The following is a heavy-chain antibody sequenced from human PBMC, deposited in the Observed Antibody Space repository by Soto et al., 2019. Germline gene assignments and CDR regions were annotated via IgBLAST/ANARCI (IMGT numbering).Heavy chain of an antibody. Sequence: SGGSLRLSCAASGFTFSSYAMSWVRQAPGKGLEWVSGISDSGGSTYYADSVKGRFTISRDNSKNTLYLQMNSLRAEDTAVYYCAKGTYYYGSAPYYFDHWGQGTLVTVSS. CDR3: AKGTYYYGSAPYYFDH. J-gene: IGHJ4*02. D-gene: IGHD3-10*01. CDR2: ISDSGGST. V-gene: IGHV3-23*01. CDR1: GFTFSSYA.